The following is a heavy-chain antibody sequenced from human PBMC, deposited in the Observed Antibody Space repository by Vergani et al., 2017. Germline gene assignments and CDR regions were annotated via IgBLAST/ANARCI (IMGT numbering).Heavy chain of an antibody. D-gene: IGHD2-2*01. CDR2: INPSGGST. J-gene: IGHJ5*02. CDR3: AREDVVVPAATGRNWFDP. Sequence: QVQLVQSGAEVKKPGASVKVSCKASGYTFTSYYMHWVRQAPGQGLEWMGIINPSGGSTSYAQKFQGRVTMTRDTSTSTVYMELSSLRSDDTAVYYCAREDVVVPAATGRNWFDPWGQGTLVTVSS. V-gene: IGHV1-46*01. CDR1: GYTFTSYY.